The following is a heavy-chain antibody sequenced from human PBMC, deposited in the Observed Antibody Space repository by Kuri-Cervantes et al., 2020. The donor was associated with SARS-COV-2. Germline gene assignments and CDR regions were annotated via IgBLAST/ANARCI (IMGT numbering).Heavy chain of an antibody. Sequence: GESLKISCAASGFTFSNYGMHWVRQAPGKGLEWVALIWYDGSKRHYANFVRGRFTISRDQSKNTLFLQMNSLRAEDTAVYYCVRDSCGSDCYSGGDYWGQGTLVTVSS. CDR1: GFTFSNYG. CDR2: IWYDGSKR. V-gene: IGHV3-33*01. J-gene: IGHJ4*02. CDR3: VRDSCGSDCYSGGDY. D-gene: IGHD2-21*02.